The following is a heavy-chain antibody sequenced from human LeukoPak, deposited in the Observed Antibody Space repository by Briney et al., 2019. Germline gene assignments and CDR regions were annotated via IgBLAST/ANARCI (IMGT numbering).Heavy chain of an antibody. D-gene: IGHD3-10*01. V-gene: IGHV1-18*01. CDR2: ISAYNGNT. CDR3: ARRYGSGSWGYYYYYMDV. Sequence: WASVKVSCKASGYTFTSYGISWVRQAPGQGLEWMGWISAYNGNTNYAQKLQGRVTMTTDTSTSTAYMELRSLRSDDTAVYYCARRYGSGSWGYYYYYMDVWGKGTTVTISS. CDR1: GYTFTSYG. J-gene: IGHJ6*03.